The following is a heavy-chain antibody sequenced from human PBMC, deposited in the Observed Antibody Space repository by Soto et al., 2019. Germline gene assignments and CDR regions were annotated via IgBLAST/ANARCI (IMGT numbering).Heavy chain of an antibody. D-gene: IGHD2-15*01. J-gene: IGHJ4*02. CDR2: ISGSGGST. Sequence: GGSLRLSCAASGFTFSSYAMSWVRQAPGKGLEWVSAISGSGGSTYYADSVKGRFTISRDNSKNTLYLQMNSLRAEDTAVYYCAKDLTYGLTVVTPFGSVTPDYWGQGTLVTVSS. V-gene: IGHV3-23*01. CDR1: GFTFSSYA. CDR3: AKDLTYGLTVVTPFGSVTPDY.